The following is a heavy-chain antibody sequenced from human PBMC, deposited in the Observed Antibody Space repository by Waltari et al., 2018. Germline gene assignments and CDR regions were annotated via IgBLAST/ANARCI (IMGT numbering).Heavy chain of an antibody. CDR1: GYTFTRYD. J-gene: IGHJ4*02. Sequence: QVQLVESGAAVQKPGASVQASCKASGYTFTRYDFNWVRQATGQGLEWMGWMNPNSGNTGYAQKFQGRVTITRNTSISTAYMELSSLRSEDTAVYYCAGGGDFDYWGQGTLVTVSS. CDR2: MNPNSGNT. CDR3: AGGGDFDY. V-gene: IGHV1-8*03. D-gene: IGHD4-17*01.